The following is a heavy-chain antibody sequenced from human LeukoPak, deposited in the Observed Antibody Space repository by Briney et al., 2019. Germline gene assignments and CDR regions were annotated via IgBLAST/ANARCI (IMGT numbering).Heavy chain of an antibody. CDR1: GYTFTSYG. Sequence: ASVKVSCKASGYTFTSYGNNWARQAPGQGLEWMGWISAYNGNTNYAQKLQGRVTMTTDTSTSTAYMELRSLRSDDTAVYYCARGDYYYDSSGQDYWGQGTLVTVSS. CDR3: ARGDYYYDSSGQDY. CDR2: ISAYNGNT. J-gene: IGHJ4*02. D-gene: IGHD3-22*01. V-gene: IGHV1-18*01.